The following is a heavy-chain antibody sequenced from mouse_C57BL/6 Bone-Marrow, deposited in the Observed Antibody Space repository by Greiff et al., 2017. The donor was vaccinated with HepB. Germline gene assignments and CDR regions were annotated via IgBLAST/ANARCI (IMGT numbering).Heavy chain of an antibody. CDR2: INPSSGYT. CDR1: GYTFTSYW. J-gene: IGHJ3*01. V-gene: IGHV1-7*01. D-gene: IGHD1-1*01. CDR3: ATHYYGSSYDPFAY. Sequence: VQLQQSGADLAKPGASVKLSCKASGYTFTSYWMHWVKQRPGQGLEWIGYINPSSGYTKYNQKVKDKATLTADKSSSTAYMQLSSLTYEDSAVYYCATHYYGSSYDPFAYWGQGTLVTVSA.